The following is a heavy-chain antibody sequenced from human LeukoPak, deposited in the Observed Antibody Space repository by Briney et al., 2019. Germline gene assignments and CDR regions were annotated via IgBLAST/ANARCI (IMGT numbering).Heavy chain of an antibody. CDR3: TRDRSSGWYWFDP. D-gene: IGHD6-19*01. V-gene: IGHV3-49*04. CDR1: GFTFGDYA. J-gene: IGHJ5*02. CDR2: IRSKAYGGTT. Sequence: PGGSLRLSCTASGFTFGDYAMSCVRQAPGRGLEWVGFIRSKAYGGTTEYPASVKGRFTISRDDSKSIAYLQMNSLKTEDTAVYYCTRDRSSGWYWFDPWGQGTLVTVS.